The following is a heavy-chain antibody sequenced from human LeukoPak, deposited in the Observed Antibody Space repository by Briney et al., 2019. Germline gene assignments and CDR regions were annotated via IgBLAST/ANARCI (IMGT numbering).Heavy chain of an antibody. CDR2: IRSKAYGGTT. V-gene: IGHV3-49*04. CDR3: TTTYYDSSGYYLDY. CDR1: GFTFGDYA. D-gene: IGHD3-22*01. J-gene: IGHJ4*02. Sequence: GGSLRLSCTASGFTFGDYAMSWVRQAPGKGLEWVGFIRSKAYGGTTEYAASVKGRFTISRDDSKSIAYLQMNSLKTEGTAVYYCTTTYYDSSGYYLDYWGQGTLVTVSS.